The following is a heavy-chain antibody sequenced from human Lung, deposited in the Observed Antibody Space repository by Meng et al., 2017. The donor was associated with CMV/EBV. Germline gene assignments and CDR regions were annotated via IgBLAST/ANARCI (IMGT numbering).Heavy chain of an antibody. CDR1: GFSFSSYS. V-gene: IGHV3-48*04. CDR3: ARGVGSSGYYPDY. J-gene: IGHJ4*02. Sequence: GESXKISXVVSGFSFSSYSMNWVRQAPGKGLEWVSYISSGSSTIYYADSVKGRFTISRDNAKNSLYLQMNSLRAEDTAVYYCARGVGSSGYYPDYWGQGTXVTVSS. D-gene: IGHD3-22*01. CDR2: ISSGSSTI.